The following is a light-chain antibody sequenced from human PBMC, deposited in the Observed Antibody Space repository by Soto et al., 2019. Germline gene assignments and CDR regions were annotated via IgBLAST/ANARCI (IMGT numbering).Light chain of an antibody. V-gene: IGKV3-15*01. CDR2: GAS. CDR1: QTIGNK. CDR3: QQYKGWPWT. J-gene: IGKJ1*01. Sequence: EIVLAQSPATLSVSPGERVTLSCRATQTIGNKLAWYLQRPGQAPRLLMYGASTRATDIPARFSGSGSGTELTITITGLQSEDCEVDDCQQYKGWPWTFGLGTKVDTK.